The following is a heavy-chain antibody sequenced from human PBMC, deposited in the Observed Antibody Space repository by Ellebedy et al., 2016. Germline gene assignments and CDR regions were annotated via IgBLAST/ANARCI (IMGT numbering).Heavy chain of an antibody. CDR1: GGSFSGSY. CDR3: ARGPPRGVE. Sequence: SETLSLTXDVDGGSFSGSYSSWIRQPPGKGLEWIGVINHSGSTKYNSSLKSRVTISVDTSKNQLSLKLSSVTAADTAVYYCARGPPRGVEWGQGTLVTVSS. V-gene: IGHV4-34*01. CDR2: INHSGST. D-gene: IGHD5-24*01. J-gene: IGHJ4*02.